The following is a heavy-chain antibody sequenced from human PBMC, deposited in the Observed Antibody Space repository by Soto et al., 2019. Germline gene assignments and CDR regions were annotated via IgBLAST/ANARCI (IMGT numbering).Heavy chain of an antibody. D-gene: IGHD4-17*01. CDR2: ITPAFGTA. J-gene: IGHJ5*02. V-gene: IGHV1-69*13. CDR3: ARALEGTTVTNWFDP. CDR1: GDTFSNYA. Sequence: GASVKVSCKASGDTFSNYARSWLRQAPGQRLEWMGGITPAFGTAGYAENFQDRVTITADESTSTIYLELSSLRSDDTAVYFCARALEGTTVTNWFDPWGQGTQVTVSS.